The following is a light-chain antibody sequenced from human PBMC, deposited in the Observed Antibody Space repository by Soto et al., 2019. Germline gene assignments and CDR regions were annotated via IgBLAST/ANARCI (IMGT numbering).Light chain of an antibody. CDR1: QSVRRY. CDR3: QQRSNWPPLT. CDR2: DAS. J-gene: IGKJ4*01. Sequence: IVLTQSPATLSLSPGERATLSCRASQSVRRYLAWYQQKPGQAPRLLIYDASNRATGIPARFSGSGSGTDFTLTINSIEPEDFAVYYCQQRSNWPPLTFGGATKVEIK. V-gene: IGKV3-11*01.